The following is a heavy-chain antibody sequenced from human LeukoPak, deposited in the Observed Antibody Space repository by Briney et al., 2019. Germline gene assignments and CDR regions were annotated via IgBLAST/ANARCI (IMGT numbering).Heavy chain of an antibody. Sequence: ASVKVSCKASGYIFSNYGISWVRQAPGEGLEWMGWITTYKGNTAYEQKFQGRVTMTTDTSTSTAYMELRSLRSDDTAVYYCARGEVARTKVAFDIWGQGTMVTVSS. V-gene: IGHV1-18*01. CDR3: ARGEVARTKVAFDI. CDR2: ITTYKGNT. CDR1: GYIFSNYG. D-gene: IGHD5-12*01. J-gene: IGHJ3*02.